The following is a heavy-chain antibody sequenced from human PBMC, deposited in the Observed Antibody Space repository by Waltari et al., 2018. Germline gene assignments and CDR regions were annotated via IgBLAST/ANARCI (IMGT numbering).Heavy chain of an antibody. CDR3: SKDADDSDYGLFDY. CDR2: ISGSGDNT. D-gene: IGHD4-17*01. V-gene: IGHV3-23*01. J-gene: IGHJ4*02. Sequence: EVQLLESGGGLVQPGGSLRLSCAASGLIFSNYAMSWVRQAPGKGLEWVAAISGSGDNTYYADSLKGRFTISRDNSKNTLYLQMNSLRAEDKAVYYCSKDADDSDYGLFDYWGQGTLVTVSS. CDR1: GLIFSNYA.